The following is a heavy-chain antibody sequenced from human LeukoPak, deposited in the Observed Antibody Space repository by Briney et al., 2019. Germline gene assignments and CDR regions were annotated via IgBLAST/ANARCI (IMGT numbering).Heavy chain of an antibody. CDR2: IYYSGST. D-gene: IGHD3-10*01. Sequence: SETLSLTCTVSGGSVSSGSYYWSWIRQPPGKGLEWIGYIYYSGSTNYNPSLKSRVTISVDTSKNQFSLKLSSVTAADTAVYYCARGKRFGWFDPWGQGTLVTVSS. CDR1: GGSVSSGSYY. CDR3: ARGKRFGWFDP. V-gene: IGHV4-61*01. J-gene: IGHJ5*02.